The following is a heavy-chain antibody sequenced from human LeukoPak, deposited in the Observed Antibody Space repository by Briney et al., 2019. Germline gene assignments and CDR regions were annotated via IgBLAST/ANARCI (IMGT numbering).Heavy chain of an antibody. CDR3: AKAIGYCSSTSCYYPGVDF. Sequence: GGSLRLSCAASGFTFSSYAMSWVRQAPGKGLEWVSAISGRGGSTYYADSVKGRFTISRDNSKNTLYLQMNSLRAEDTAVYYCAKAIGYCSSTSCYYPGVDFWGQGTLVTVSS. CDR2: ISGRGGST. V-gene: IGHV3-23*01. CDR1: GFTFSSYA. D-gene: IGHD2-2*01. J-gene: IGHJ4*02.